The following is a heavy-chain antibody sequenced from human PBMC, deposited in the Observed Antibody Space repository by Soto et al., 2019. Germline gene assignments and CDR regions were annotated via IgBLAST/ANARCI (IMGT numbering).Heavy chain of an antibody. CDR3: ASPQNSIAVAGPYYYYYGMDV. V-gene: IGHV1-69*13. J-gene: IGHJ6*02. Sequence: SVKVSCKASGGTFSSYAISWVRQAPGQGLEWMGGIIPIFGTANYAQKFQGRVTITADESTSTAYMELSSLRSEDTAVYYCASPQNSIAVAGPYYYYYGMDVWGQGTTVTVSS. D-gene: IGHD6-19*01. CDR1: GGTFSSYA. CDR2: IIPIFGTA.